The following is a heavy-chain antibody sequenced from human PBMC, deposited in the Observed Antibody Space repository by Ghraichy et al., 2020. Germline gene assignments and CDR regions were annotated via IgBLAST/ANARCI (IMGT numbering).Heavy chain of an antibody. V-gene: IGHV4-38-2*01. D-gene: IGHD6-6*01. J-gene: IGHJ6*03. CDR2: IYHSGST. CDR3: ATPGSSATHYYYMDV. Sequence: SETLSLTCAVSGYSISSGYYWGWIRQPPGKGLEWIGSIYHSGSTYYNPSLKSRVTISVDTSKNQFSLKLSSVTAADTAVYYCATPGSSATHYYYMDVWGKGTTVTVSS. CDR1: GYSISSGYY.